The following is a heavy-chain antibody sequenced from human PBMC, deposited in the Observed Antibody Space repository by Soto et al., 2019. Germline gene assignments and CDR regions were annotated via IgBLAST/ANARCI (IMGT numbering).Heavy chain of an antibody. J-gene: IGHJ6*02. CDR3: EKNMAPNGILLFITPSYYCYVRDV. V-gene: IGHV3-23*01. CDR1: GFTFSSYA. Sequence: PGGSLRLSCAASGFTFSSYAMSWVRQAPGKGLEWVSAISGSGGSTYYADSVKGRFTISRDNSKNTLYLQMNSLRAEDTAVYYWEKNMAPNGILLFITPSYYCYVRDVGGQGTTETVSS. CDR2: ISGSGGST. D-gene: IGHD2-15*01.